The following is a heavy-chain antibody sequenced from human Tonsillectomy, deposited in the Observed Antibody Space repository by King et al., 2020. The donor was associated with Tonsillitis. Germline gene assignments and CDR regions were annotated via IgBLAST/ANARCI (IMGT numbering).Heavy chain of an antibody. CDR3: ASPYPVLKY. J-gene: IGHJ4*02. CDR1: GGSISSYY. Sequence: VQLQESGPRLVKPSETLSLTCTVSGGSISSYYWSWIRHPPGKGLEWIGYISYSVSTKHNPSLTSRVTISVDTSKNQFSLKLSSVTAADTAVYYCASPYPVLKYWGQGTLVTVSA. CDR2: ISYSVST. D-gene: IGHD3-9*01. V-gene: IGHV4-59*01.